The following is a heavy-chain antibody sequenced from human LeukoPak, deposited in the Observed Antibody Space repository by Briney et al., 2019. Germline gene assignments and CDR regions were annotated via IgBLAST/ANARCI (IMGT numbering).Heavy chain of an antibody. CDR2: VIPIFGTA. Sequence: SVKVSCKAPVGTFSSYVISWVRPAPGQGLEWVGGVIPIFGTANYAQKLQGRVTITADKSTSTAYMKLSSLRSEDTAVYYCARASGSRDYYGMDVWDKGHTITVSS. J-gene: IGHJ6*04. CDR1: VGTFSSYV. V-gene: IGHV1-69*06. D-gene: IGHD3-10*01. CDR3: ARASGSRDYYGMDV.